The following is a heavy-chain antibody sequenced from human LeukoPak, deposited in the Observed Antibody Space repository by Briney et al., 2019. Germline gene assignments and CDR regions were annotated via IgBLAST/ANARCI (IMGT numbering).Heavy chain of an antibody. D-gene: IGHD3-10*01. J-gene: IGHJ1*01. V-gene: IGHV3-48*04. CDR1: GFTFSSYS. Sequence: GGSLRLSCEASGFTFSSYSMNWVRQAPGKGLEWVSFISSSSTTIYYADSVKGRFTISRDNAKNSLYLQMNSLRVEDTAVYYCASGGTDPGYWGQGTLVTVSS. CDR3: ASGGTDPGY. CDR2: ISSSSTTI.